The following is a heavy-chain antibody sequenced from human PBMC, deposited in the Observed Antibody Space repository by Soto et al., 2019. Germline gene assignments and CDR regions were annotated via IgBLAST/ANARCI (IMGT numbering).Heavy chain of an antibody. D-gene: IGHD2-2*01. CDR1: GFTFYTSG. J-gene: IGHJ6*03. CDR3: AKSSSSGLYYMDV. Sequence: GGSLRLSCTASGFTFYTSGMHWVRQAPGKGLEWVALIWYDGSKKFYEDSVKGRFTVSRDNSRTTLYLQMNSLRAEDTAVYYCAKSSSSGLYYMDVWGKGTTVTVSS. CDR2: IWYDGSKK. V-gene: IGHV3-33*06.